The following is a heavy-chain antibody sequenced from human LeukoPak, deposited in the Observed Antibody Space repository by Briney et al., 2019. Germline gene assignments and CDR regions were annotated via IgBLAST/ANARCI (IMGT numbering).Heavy chain of an antibody. Sequence: ASVKVSCKASGYTFTIYGISWVRQAPGQGLEWMGWISAYNGNTNYAQKLQGRVTMTTDTSTSTAYMELRSLRSDDTAVYYCARATTSYDFWSGYYTYFDYWGQGTLVTVSS. J-gene: IGHJ4*02. CDR2: ISAYNGNT. D-gene: IGHD3-3*01. CDR1: GYTFTIYG. V-gene: IGHV1-18*01. CDR3: ARATTSYDFWSGYYTYFDY.